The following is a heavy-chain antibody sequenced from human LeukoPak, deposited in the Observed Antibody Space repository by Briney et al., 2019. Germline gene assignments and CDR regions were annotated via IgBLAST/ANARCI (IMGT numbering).Heavy chain of an antibody. CDR3: ARSGYKSAAGTAPFGY. CDR1: GYSFTSYW. D-gene: IGHD6-13*01. J-gene: IGHJ4*02. CDR2: IYPGDSDT. Sequence: PGESLKISCKGSGYSFTSYWIGWVRQMPGKGLEWMGIIYPGDSDTRYSPSFQGQVTISADKSISTAYLQWSSLKASDTAMYYCARSGYKSAAGTAPFGYWGQGTLVTVSS. V-gene: IGHV5-51*01.